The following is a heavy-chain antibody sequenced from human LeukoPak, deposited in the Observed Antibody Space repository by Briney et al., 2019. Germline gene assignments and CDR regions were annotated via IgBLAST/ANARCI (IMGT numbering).Heavy chain of an antibody. CDR3: ARRYYDSSGYYLDDAFDI. D-gene: IGHD3-22*01. CDR1: GGSISSYY. Sequence: KSSETLSLTCTVSGGSISSYYWGWIRQPPGKGLEWIGSIYYSGSTYYNPSLKSRVTISVDTSKNQFSLKLSSVTAADTAVYYCARRYYDSSGYYLDDAFDIWGQGTMVTVSS. J-gene: IGHJ3*02. CDR2: IYYSGST. V-gene: IGHV4-39*01.